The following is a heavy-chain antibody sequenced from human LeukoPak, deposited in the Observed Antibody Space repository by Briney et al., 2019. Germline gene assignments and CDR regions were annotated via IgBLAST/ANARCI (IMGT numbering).Heavy chain of an antibody. CDR3: AGDRDTSPAWYYYGMDV. CDR1: GFTFSSYS. J-gene: IGHJ6*02. V-gene: IGHV3-21*01. D-gene: IGHD3-16*02. CDR2: ISSSSSYI. Sequence: PGGSLRLSCAASGFTFSSYSMNWVRQAPGKGLEWVSSISSSSSYIYYADSVKGRFTISRDNAKNSLYLQMNSLRAEDTAVYYCAGDRDTSPAWYYYGMDVWGQGTTVTVSS.